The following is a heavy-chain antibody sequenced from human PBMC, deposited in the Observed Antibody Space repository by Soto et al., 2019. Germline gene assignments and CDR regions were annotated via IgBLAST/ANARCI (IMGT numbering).Heavy chain of an antibody. CDR3: AKEPDPYSSSYGYYFDY. CDR1: GFTFSSYA. Sequence: GGSLRLSCAASGFTFSSYAMSWVRQAPGKGLEWVSAISGSGGSTYYADSVKGRFTISRDNSKNTLYLQMNSLRAEDTAVYYCAKEPDPYSSSYGYYFDYWGQGTLVTVSS. CDR2: ISGSGGST. V-gene: IGHV3-23*01. J-gene: IGHJ4*02. D-gene: IGHD6-13*01.